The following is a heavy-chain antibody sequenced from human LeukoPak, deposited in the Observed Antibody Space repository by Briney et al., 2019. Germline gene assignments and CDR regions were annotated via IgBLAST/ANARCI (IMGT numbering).Heavy chain of an antibody. Sequence: SVKVSCKASGGTFSSYAISWVRQAPGQGLEWMGGIIPIFGTANYAQKFQGRVTITADESTSTAYMELSSLRSEDTAVYYCARPTSSGWPFDYWGQGTLVTVSS. CDR2: IIPIFGTA. CDR3: ARPTSSGWPFDY. D-gene: IGHD6-19*01. J-gene: IGHJ4*02. V-gene: IGHV1-69*13. CDR1: GGTFSSYA.